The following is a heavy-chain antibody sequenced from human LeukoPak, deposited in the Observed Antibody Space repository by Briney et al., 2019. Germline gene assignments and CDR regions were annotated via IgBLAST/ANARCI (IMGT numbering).Heavy chain of an antibody. J-gene: IGHJ6*02. CDR3: ASSGLQYGLDV. Sequence: GGSLRLSCAASGFTFSSSSMNWVRQAPGKGLEWVSYISASSSTIYYADSVKGRLTIPRDNAKNSLYLQMSSLRDEDTAVFYCASSGLQYGLDVWGQGTTVTVSS. V-gene: IGHV3-48*02. D-gene: IGHD6-19*01. CDR1: GFTFSSSS. CDR2: ISASSSTI.